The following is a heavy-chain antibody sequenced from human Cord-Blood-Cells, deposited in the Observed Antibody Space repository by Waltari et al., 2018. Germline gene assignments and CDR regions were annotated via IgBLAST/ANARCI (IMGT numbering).Heavy chain of an antibody. Sequence: QVQLQQWGAGLLKPSETLSLTCAVSGGSFSGYYWSWIRQPPGKGLEWIGEINHSGSTNYNPSLKSRVTISVDTSKNQFSLKLSSVTAADTAVYYCARGGHYDFWSGYYRGFDYWGQGTLVTVSS. V-gene: IGHV4-34*01. CDR2: INHSGST. CDR3: ARGGHYDFWSGYYRGFDY. CDR1: GGSFSGYY. D-gene: IGHD3-3*01. J-gene: IGHJ4*02.